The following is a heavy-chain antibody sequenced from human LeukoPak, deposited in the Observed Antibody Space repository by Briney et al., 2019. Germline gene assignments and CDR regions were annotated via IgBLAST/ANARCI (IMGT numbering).Heavy chain of an antibody. CDR1: GYTFTSYG. Sequence: ASVKVSCKASGYTFTSYGISWVRQAPGQGLEWMGWISAYNGNTNYAQKLQGRVTMTTDTSTSTAYMELRSLRSDDTAVNYCARVSRYYYDSSGYPHWGQGTLVTVSS. CDR3: ARVSRYYYDSSGYPH. V-gene: IGHV1-18*01. D-gene: IGHD3-22*01. CDR2: ISAYNGNT. J-gene: IGHJ4*02.